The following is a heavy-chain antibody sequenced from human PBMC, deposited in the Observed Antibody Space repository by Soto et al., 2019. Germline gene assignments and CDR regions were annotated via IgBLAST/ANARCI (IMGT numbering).Heavy chain of an antibody. Sequence: QLRESGPGLLKPSETLSLTCTVSGGSISSPSYNWGWVRQPPGKGPEWIGTMFYSVTTQYNPSLRSRLAMSVDTSKSQVSLTLTSVTATDTAVYYCTTLASGHFDSWGQGAQVTVSS. D-gene: IGHD2-8*02. V-gene: IGHV4-39*01. CDR2: MFYSVTT. J-gene: IGHJ4*02. CDR3: TTLASGHFDS. CDR1: GGSISSPSYN.